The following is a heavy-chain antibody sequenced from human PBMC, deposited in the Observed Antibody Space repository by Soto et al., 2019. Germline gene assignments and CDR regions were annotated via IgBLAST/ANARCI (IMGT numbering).Heavy chain of an antibody. D-gene: IGHD6-6*01. V-gene: IGHV1-3*01. CDR3: ARGPPLIAARHYWYFDL. CDR1: GYTFTSYA. CDR2: INAGNGNT. Sequence: ASVKVSCKASGYTFTSYAMHWVRQAPGQRLEWMGWINAGNGNTKYSQKFQGRVTITRNTSASTAYMELSSLRSEDTAVYYCARGPPLIAARHYWYFDLWGRGTLVTVSS. J-gene: IGHJ2*01.